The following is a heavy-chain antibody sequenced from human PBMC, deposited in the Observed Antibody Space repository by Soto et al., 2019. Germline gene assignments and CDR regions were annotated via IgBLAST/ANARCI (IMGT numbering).Heavy chain of an antibody. D-gene: IGHD2-15*01. Sequence: GGSLRLSCAASGFTFSSYSMNWVRQAPGKGLEWVSYISSSSSTIYYADSVKGRFTISRDNAKNSLYLQMNSLRDEDTAVYYCARDRGGYCSGGSCYHFDYWGQGTLVTVSS. V-gene: IGHV3-48*02. CDR2: ISSSSSTI. CDR1: GFTFSSYS. CDR3: ARDRGGYCSGGSCYHFDY. J-gene: IGHJ4*02.